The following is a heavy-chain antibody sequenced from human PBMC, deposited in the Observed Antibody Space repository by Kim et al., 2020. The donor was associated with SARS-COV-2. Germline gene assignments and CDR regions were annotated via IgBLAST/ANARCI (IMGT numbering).Heavy chain of an antibody. J-gene: IGHJ5*02. CDR3: AGESSYYDILSGYFNWFYP. V-gene: IGHV3-7*01. CDR1: GFTFSSYW. Sequence: GGSLRLSCAASGFTFSSYWMSWVRQAPGKGLEWVANIKQDGSEKYYVDSVKGRFTISRDNAKNSLYLQMNSLRAEDTAVYYCAGESSYYDILSGYFNWFYPWCQGTLVAVCS. D-gene: IGHD3-9*01. CDR2: IKQDGSEK.